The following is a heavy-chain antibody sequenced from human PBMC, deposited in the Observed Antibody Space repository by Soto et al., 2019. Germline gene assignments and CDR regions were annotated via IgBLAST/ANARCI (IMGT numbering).Heavy chain of an antibody. CDR3: ARELVVIANFFDS. CDR1: GGSITTSGYY. D-gene: IGHD2-21*01. V-gene: IGHV4-31*03. CDR2: IYSSGYT. J-gene: IGHJ4*02. Sequence: SETLSLTCTVSGGSITTSGYYWSWIRQQPGKGLEWIGYIYSSGYTSYNPSLKSRVTMSLDTSKNQFSLNLSSVTAADTAMYYCARELVVIANFFDSWGQGTLVTVS.